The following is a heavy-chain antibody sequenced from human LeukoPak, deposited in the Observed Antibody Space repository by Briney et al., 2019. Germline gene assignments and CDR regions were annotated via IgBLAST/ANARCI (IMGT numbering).Heavy chain of an antibody. D-gene: IGHD6-19*01. Sequence: PGGSLRLSCSASGLTFSSYAMHWVRQAPGKGLEYVSSISSSGGNTYYADSLKGRFTISRDNSKNTLYIQMNSLRAEDTAVYYCVKALSGWYPRKLFDYWGQGTLVTVSS. CDR3: VKALSGWYPRKLFDY. CDR2: ISSSGGNT. CDR1: GLTFSSYA. J-gene: IGHJ4*02. V-gene: IGHV3-64*05.